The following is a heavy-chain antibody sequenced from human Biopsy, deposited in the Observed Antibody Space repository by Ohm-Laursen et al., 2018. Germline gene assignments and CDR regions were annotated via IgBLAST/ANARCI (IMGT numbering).Heavy chain of an antibody. J-gene: IGHJ4*02. CDR3: ARDYYPYVDYLKDVPLCDS. D-gene: IGHD4-17*01. V-gene: IGHV1-18*01. CDR1: GYTFTTYG. Sequence: ASVKVSCKTSGYTFTTYGISWVRQAPGQGLEWMRWINTYSGNTNYGKKFHDRVIMTSDTSTSTAYLEHRSLRSDDTAVYYCARDYYPYVDYLKDVPLCDSWGQGTLVTVSS. CDR2: INTYSGNT.